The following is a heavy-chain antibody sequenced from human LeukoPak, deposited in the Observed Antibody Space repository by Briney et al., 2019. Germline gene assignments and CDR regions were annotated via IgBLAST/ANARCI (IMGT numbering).Heavy chain of an antibody. D-gene: IGHD6-19*01. Sequence: GGSLRLSCAAPGLTFSSYSMNWVRQAPGKGLEWVSYISSSSSTIYYADSVKGRFTISRDNAKNSLYLQMISLRDEDTAVYYCARDNDRSGWLFDYWGQGTLVTVSS. CDR1: GLTFSSYS. CDR3: ARDNDRSGWLFDY. V-gene: IGHV3-48*02. CDR2: ISSSSSTI. J-gene: IGHJ4*02.